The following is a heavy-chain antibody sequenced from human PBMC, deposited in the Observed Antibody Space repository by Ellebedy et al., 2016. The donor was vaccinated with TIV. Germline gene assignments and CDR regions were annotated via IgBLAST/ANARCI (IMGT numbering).Heavy chain of an antibody. J-gene: IGHJ5*02. CDR3: GRDWTRGGGYFPSWFDP. Sequence: MPSETLSLTCGVSGDSIKSDNFWSWVRQSPGRGLEWIGEVYHTGLTHYNPSLRCRVTVSVNKSKRQFSLTMTSMTAADTAIYYCGRDWTRGGGYFPSWFDPWGQGTLVTVSS. CDR2: VYHTGLT. CDR1: GDSIKSDNF. D-gene: IGHD2/OR15-2a*01. V-gene: IGHV4-4*02.